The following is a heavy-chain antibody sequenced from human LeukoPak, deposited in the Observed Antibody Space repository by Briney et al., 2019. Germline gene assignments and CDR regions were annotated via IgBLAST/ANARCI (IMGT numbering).Heavy chain of an antibody. CDR3: ASLDDGTVMDY. CDR2: IWYDGSNK. V-gene: IGHV3-33*01. CDR1: GFTLSSYG. D-gene: IGHD1-1*01. Sequence: GGSLRLSCAASGFTLSSYGMHWVRQAPGRGLEWVAVIWYDGSNKYYADSVKGRFTISRDNSKNTLYLQMNSLRAEDTAVYYCASLDDGTVMDYWGQGTLVTVSS. J-gene: IGHJ4*02.